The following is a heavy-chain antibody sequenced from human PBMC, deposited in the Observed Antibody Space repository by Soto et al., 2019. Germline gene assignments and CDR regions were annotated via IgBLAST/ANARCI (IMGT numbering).Heavy chain of an antibody. J-gene: IGHJ4*02. Sequence: PGESLKISCTGFGYTFTTFWISWVRQMPGRGLEWMWMIDPSDSYTNYSPSFQGHVTISADKSISTAYLQWSSLKASDTAMYYCARGGPPDYWGQGTLVTVSS. CDR3: ARGGPPDY. V-gene: IGHV5-10-1*01. CDR2: IDPSDSYT. CDR1: GYTFTTFW. D-gene: IGHD3-16*01.